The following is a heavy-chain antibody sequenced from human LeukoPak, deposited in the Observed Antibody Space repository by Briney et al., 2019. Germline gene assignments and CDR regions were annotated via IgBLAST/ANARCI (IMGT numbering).Heavy chain of an antibody. J-gene: IGHJ4*02. V-gene: IGHV3-48*04. D-gene: IGHD1-26*01. Sequence: TGGSLRLACAVSGFTFSSYGMTWVRQAPGKGLEWVSYISTSSSTIYYADSVKGRFTISRDNARNSLYLQMNSLRVEDTAVYFCARDKRGGSYGDYWGQGTLVTVSS. CDR1: GFTFSSYG. CDR3: ARDKRGGSYGDY. CDR2: ISTSSSTI.